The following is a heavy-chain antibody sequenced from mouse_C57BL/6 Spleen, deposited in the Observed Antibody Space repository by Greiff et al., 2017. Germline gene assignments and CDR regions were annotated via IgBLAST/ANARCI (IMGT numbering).Heavy chain of an antibody. D-gene: IGHD1-1*01. CDR1: GYTFTSYG. J-gene: IGHJ1*03. V-gene: IGHV1-81*01. CDR3: AREYDSSYEYFDV. CDR2: IYPRSGNT. Sequence: QVQLKESGAELARPGASVKLSCKASGYTFTSYGISWVKQRTGQGLEWIGEIYPRSGNTYYNEKFKGKATLTADKSSSTAYMELRSLTSEDSAVYFCAREYDSSYEYFDVWGTGTTVTVSS.